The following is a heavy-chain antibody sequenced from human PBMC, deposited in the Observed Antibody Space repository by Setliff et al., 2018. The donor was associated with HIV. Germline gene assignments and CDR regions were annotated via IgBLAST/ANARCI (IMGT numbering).Heavy chain of an antibody. V-gene: IGHV1-46*01. CDR3: ARDPSSGIYYDSSGQYFQN. CDR1: GNTFTKYY. CDR2: LNPSGST. Sequence: ASVKVSCKASGNTFTKYYMHWVRQAPGQGLEWMGILNPSGSTVSAQKFRGRVTMTRDTSTNTVYMELSRLRPDDTAVYFCARDPSSGIYYDSSGQYFQNWGQGTLVTVSS. D-gene: IGHD3-22*01. J-gene: IGHJ1*01.